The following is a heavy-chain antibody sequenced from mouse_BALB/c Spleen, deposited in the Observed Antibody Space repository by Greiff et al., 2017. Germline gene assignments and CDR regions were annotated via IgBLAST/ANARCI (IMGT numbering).Heavy chain of an antibody. V-gene: IGHV1-18*01. D-gene: IGHD2-1*01. CDR3: ARNGIYYGNYDYYAMDY. CDR2: INPNNGGT. Sequence: EVQLQQSGPELVKPGASVKIPCKASGYTFTDYNMDWVQQSHGKSLEWIGDINPNNGGTIYNQKFKGKATLTVDKSSSTAYMERRKLTSEDTAVYYCARNGIYYGNYDYYAMDYWGQGTSVTVSS. CDR1: GYTFTDYN. J-gene: IGHJ4*01.